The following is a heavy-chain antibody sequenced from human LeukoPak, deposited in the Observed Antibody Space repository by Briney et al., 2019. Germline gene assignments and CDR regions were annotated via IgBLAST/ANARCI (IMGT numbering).Heavy chain of an antibody. V-gene: IGHV3-21*06. CDR3: TRGSNCDS. CDR1: GFNFSAYS. CDR2: FSSRSGSI. J-gene: IGHJ4*02. D-gene: IGHD4-11*01. Sequence: GGSLRLSFAASGFNFSAYSMNWVRQAPGKGLEWVSSFSSRSGSIYYADSVKGRFTISRDNAKNSLYLQMNGLRVEDTAVYYCTRGSNCDSWGQGTLVTVSS.